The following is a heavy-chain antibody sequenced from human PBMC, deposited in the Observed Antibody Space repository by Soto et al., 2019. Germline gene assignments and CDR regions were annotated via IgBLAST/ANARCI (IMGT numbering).Heavy chain of an antibody. CDR3: ASGECSIASCCYCSMDV. Sequence: QVQLVESGGGVVQPGGSLRLSCAASGFTFSSYGMHWVRQAPGKGLEWVAVIWYDGSNKYYADSVKGLFTISRDNSKNTLYLQMISMRAQDTDVYYCASGECSIASCCYCSMDVWGQGTTVTVSS. D-gene: IGHD2-15*01. CDR2: IWYDGSNK. V-gene: IGHV3-33*01. CDR1: GFTFSSYG. J-gene: IGHJ6*02.